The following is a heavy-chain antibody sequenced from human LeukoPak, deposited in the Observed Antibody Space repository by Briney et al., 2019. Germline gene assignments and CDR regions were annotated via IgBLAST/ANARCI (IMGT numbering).Heavy chain of an antibody. CDR2: IYYSGST. D-gene: IGHD3-10*01. Sequence: SETLSLTCTVSGGSISSSSYYWGWIRQPPGKGLEWIGSIYYSGSTYYNPSLKSRVTISVDTSKNQFSLKLSSVTAADTAVYYCARHAKDYYGYYFDYWGQGTLVTVSS. V-gene: IGHV4-39*01. J-gene: IGHJ4*02. CDR1: GGSISSSSYY. CDR3: ARHAKDYYGYYFDY.